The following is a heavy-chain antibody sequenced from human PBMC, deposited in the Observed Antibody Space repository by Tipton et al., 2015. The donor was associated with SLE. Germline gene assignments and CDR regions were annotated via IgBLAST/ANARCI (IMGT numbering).Heavy chain of an antibody. CDR2: VCNSVST. V-gene: IGHV4-59*02. CDR1: GASVSSFC. Sequence: TLSLTCTVSGASVSSFCWNWIRQSPGKGLEWIACVCNSVSTNYDPSLKSRVTISVDKSKNQFSLKINSVTAADTAVYYCARDPRYSSGHYWFDSWGRGTLVIVSS. CDR3: ARDPRYSSGHYWFDS. J-gene: IGHJ5*01. D-gene: IGHD6-19*01.